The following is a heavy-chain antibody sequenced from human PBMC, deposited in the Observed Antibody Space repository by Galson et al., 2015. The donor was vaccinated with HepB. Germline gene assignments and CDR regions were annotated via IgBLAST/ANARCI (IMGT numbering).Heavy chain of an antibody. V-gene: IGHV4-34*01. CDR3: ARAAPGITMIVVVITPDYFDY. J-gene: IGHJ4*02. D-gene: IGHD3-22*01. Sequence: SETLSLTCAVYGGSFSVYYWSWIRQPPGKGLEWIGEINHSGSTNYNPSLKSRVTISVDTSKNQFSLKLSSVTAADTAVYYCARAAPGITMIVVVITPDYFDYWGQGTLVTVSS. CDR1: GGSFSVYY. CDR2: INHSGST.